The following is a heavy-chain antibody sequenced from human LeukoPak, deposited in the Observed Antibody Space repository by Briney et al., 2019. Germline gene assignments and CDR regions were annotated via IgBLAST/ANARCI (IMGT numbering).Heavy chain of an antibody. J-gene: IGHJ3*02. CDR3: AKDRGSSGWFDAFDI. CDR2: ISSSGSTI. D-gene: IGHD6-19*01. V-gene: IGHV3-11*01. Sequence: GGSLRLSCAASGFTFSDYYMSWIRQAPGKGLEWVSYISSSGSTIYYADSVKGRFTISRDNAKNSLYLQMNSLRAEDTAVYYCAKDRGSSGWFDAFDIWGQGTMVTVSS. CDR1: GFTFSDYY.